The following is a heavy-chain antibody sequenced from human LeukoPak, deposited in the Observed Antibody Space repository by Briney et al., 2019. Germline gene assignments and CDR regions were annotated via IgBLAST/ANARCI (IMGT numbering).Heavy chain of an antibody. CDR2: INHSGST. D-gene: IGHD3-10*01. Sequence: SATLSLTCAVSGGSFSGYYWSWIRQPPGKGLEWIGEINHSGSTDYNPSLKSRVTISVDTSKNQFSLKLSSVTAADTAVYYCARGIRRYYGSGSPIWFDPWGQGTLVTVSS. CDR1: GGSFSGYY. J-gene: IGHJ5*02. CDR3: ARGIRRYYGSGSPIWFDP. V-gene: IGHV4-34*01.